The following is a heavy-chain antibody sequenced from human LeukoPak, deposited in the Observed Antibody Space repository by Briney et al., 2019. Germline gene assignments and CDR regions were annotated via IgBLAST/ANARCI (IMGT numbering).Heavy chain of an antibody. V-gene: IGHV3-48*03. CDR2: ISSSYRTI. CDR3: ARDYYYYNGMDV. CDR1: GFSFSAFE. J-gene: IGHJ6*02. Sequence: GGSLRLSCAASGFSFSAFEMNWVRQAPGKGLEWISYISSSYRTIYYADSVKGRFTVSRDNTKNSIYLQMDSLRAEDTAVYFCARDYYYYNGMDVWGQGTTVTVSS.